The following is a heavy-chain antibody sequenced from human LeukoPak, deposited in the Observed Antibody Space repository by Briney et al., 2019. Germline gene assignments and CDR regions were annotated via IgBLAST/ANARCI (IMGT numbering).Heavy chain of an antibody. Sequence: PGGSLRLSCAASGFTFSNAWMSWVRQAPGKGLEWVSVIYSGGSTYYADSVKGRFTISRDNSKNTLYLQMNSLRAEDTAVYYCASARYNWNYAFLDYWGQGTLVTVSS. V-gene: IGHV3-53*01. CDR1: GFTFSNAW. D-gene: IGHD1-7*01. CDR3: ASARYNWNYAFLDY. J-gene: IGHJ4*02. CDR2: IYSGGST.